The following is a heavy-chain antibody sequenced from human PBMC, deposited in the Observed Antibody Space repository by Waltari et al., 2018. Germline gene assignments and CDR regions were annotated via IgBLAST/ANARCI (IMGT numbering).Heavy chain of an antibody. CDR3: ARGPDTAMATAY. CDR1: GFPFSSYS. J-gene: IGHJ4*02. D-gene: IGHD5-18*01. V-gene: IGHV3-21*01. CDR2: ISSSSSYI. Sequence: EVQLVESGGGLVKPGGSLRLSCAASGFPFSSYSMNWVRLAPGKGLEWVSSISSSSSYIYYADSVKGRFTISRDNAKNSLYLQMNSLRAEDTAVYYCARGPDTAMATAYWGQGTLVTVSS.